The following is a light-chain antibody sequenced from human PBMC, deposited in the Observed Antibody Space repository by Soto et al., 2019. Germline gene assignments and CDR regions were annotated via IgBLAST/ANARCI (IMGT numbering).Light chain of an antibody. V-gene: IGLV2-14*01. CDR1: SSDVGAHNY. J-gene: IGLJ3*02. CDR3: CSYTTTTSCV. CDR2: EVT. Sequence: QSALTQPASVSGSPGQSITISCTGTSSDVGAHNYVSWYQQHPGKAPKLMIFEVTNRPSGVSNRFSGSKSGNTASLTISGLQAEDEAEYYCCSYTTTTSCVFGGGTKLTVL.